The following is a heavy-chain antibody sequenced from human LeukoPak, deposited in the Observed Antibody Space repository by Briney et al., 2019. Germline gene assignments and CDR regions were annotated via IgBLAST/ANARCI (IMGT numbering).Heavy chain of an antibody. V-gene: IGHV1-69*02. Sequence: SVKVSCKASGGTFSSYTISWVRQAPGQGLEWMGRIIPIFGIANYAQKFQGRVTITADKSTSTAYMELSNLRSEDTAVYYCARGRRELDAFDIWGQGTMVTVSS. D-gene: IGHD1-26*01. J-gene: IGHJ3*02. CDR2: IIPIFGIA. CDR3: ARGRRELDAFDI. CDR1: GGTFSSYT.